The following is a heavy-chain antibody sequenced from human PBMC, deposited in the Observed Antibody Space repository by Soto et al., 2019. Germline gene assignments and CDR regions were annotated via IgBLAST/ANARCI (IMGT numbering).Heavy chain of an antibody. D-gene: IGHD6-25*01. CDR1: GVSISSYF. J-gene: IGHJ4*02. V-gene: IGHV4-59*01. CDR2: TYHRGST. CDR3: ARIGGYHGPLDY. Sequence: SETLSLTCSVSGVSISSYFWSWIRQAPGRGLEWIGYTYHRGSTNYSPSLKSRVAISLDTSEHQFSLKVNSVTAADPAVYYCARIGGYHGPLDYWGQGTPVTVSS.